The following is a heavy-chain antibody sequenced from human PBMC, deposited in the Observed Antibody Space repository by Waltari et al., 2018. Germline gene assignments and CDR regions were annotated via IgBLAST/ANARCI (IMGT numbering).Heavy chain of an antibody. D-gene: IGHD6-19*01. CDR2: TYPGDSDT. CDR1: GYSFTSYW. J-gene: IGHJ3*02. Sequence: EVQLVQSGAEVKKPGESLKISCKGSGYSFTSYWIGWVRQMPGKGLEWLGLTYPGDSDTRYSPSFQGQVTISADKSSSTAYLQWSSLKASDTAMYYCARPAVAGRPQDAFDIWGQGTMVTVSS. V-gene: IGHV5-51*03. CDR3: ARPAVAGRPQDAFDI.